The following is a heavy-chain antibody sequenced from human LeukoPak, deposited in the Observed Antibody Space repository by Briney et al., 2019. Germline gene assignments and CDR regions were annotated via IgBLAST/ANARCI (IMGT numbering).Heavy chain of an antibody. Sequence: GASVKVSCKVSGYTLTELSMHWVRQAPGKGLEWMGSFDPEDGETIYAQKFQGRVTTTEDTSTDTAYMELSSLRSEDTAVYYCRGVSSSTSLNWFDPWGQGTLVTVSS. CDR3: RGVSSSTSLNWFDP. J-gene: IGHJ5*02. CDR2: FDPEDGET. D-gene: IGHD2-2*01. V-gene: IGHV1-24*01. CDR1: GYTLTELS.